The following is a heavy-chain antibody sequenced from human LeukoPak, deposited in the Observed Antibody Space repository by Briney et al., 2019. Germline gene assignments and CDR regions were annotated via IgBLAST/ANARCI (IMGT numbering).Heavy chain of an antibody. D-gene: IGHD6-13*01. CDR2: IYYSGST. V-gene: IGHV4-59*01. J-gene: IGHJ6*03. Sequence: SETLPLTCTVSGGSISSYYWSWIRQPPGKGLEWIGYIYYSGSTNYNPSLKSRVTISVDTSKNQFSLKLSSVTAADTAVYYCARLVAAAGTSGWWYYYYYMDVWGKGTTVTISS. CDR1: GGSISSYY. CDR3: ARLVAAAGTSGWWYYYYYMDV.